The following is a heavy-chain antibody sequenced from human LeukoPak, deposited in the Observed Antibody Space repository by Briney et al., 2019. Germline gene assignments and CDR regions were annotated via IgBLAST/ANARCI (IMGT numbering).Heavy chain of an antibody. J-gene: IGHJ6*02. CDR3: ARLGYCSGGSCYSDYYYYGMDV. Sequence: PSQTLSLTCTVSGGSISSSSYYWGWIRQPPGKGLEWIGSIYYSGSTYYNPSLKSRVTISVDTSKNQFSLKLSSVTAADTAVYYCARLGYCSGGSCYSDYYYYGMDVWGQGTTVTVSS. V-gene: IGHV4-39*07. CDR1: GGSISSSSYY. D-gene: IGHD2-15*01. CDR2: IYYSGST.